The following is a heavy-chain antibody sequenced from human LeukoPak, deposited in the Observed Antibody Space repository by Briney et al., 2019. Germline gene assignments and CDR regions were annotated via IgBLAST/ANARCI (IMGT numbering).Heavy chain of an antibody. D-gene: IGHD1-1*01. CDR2: ISSSSSTI. Sequence: GGSLRLSCAASGFTFSDYNINWVRQAPGKGLEWVSYISSSSSTICYADSVKGRFTVSRDNAKNSLYLQMNSLRAEDTAVYYCARDPGWRLEGYFDYWGQGTLVTVSS. CDR1: GFTFSDYN. CDR3: ARDPGWRLEGYFDY. V-gene: IGHV3-48*04. J-gene: IGHJ4*02.